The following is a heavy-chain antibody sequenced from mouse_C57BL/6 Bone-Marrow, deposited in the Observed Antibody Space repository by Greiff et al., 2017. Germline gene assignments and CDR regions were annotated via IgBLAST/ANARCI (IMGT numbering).Heavy chain of an antibody. CDR2: ISSGGSYT. CDR3: ARRLDSSGYGAY. D-gene: IGHD3-2*02. J-gene: IGHJ3*01. CDR1: GFTFSSYG. V-gene: IGHV5-6*01. Sequence: EVQGVESGGDLVKPGGSLKLSCAASGFTFSSYGMSWVRQTPDKRLEWVATISSGGSYTYYPDRVKGRFTMSRDNAKNTLYLQMSSLKSEDTAMYDCARRLDSSGYGAYWGQGTLVTVSS.